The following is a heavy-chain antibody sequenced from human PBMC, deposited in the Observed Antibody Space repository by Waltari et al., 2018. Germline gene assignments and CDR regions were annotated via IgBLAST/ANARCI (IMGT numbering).Heavy chain of an antibody. Sequence: EVQVVESGGGVVRPGGSLRLSRTASGFNFNNYGLSWVRQRPGKGLEWVCGIHWNGDSASYADSVKGRFTISRDNAENSLHLQMNSLTAEDTALYFCARDYYYDSSGYYGLDPWGQGTLVTVS. J-gene: IGHJ5*02. CDR3: ARDYYYDSSGYYGLDP. D-gene: IGHD3-22*01. CDR1: GFNFNNYG. V-gene: IGHV3-20*04. CDR2: IHWNGDSA.